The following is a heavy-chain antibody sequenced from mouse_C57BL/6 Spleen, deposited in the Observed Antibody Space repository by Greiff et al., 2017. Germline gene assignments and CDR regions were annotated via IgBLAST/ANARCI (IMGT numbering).Heavy chain of an antibody. D-gene: IGHD2-4*01. J-gene: IGHJ4*01. CDR2: IHPNSGST. Sequence: QVQLKQPGAELVKPGASVKLSCKASGYTFTSYWMHWVKQRPGQGLEWIGMIHPNSGSTNYNEKFKSKATLTVDKSSSTAYMQLSSLTSEDSAVYYCRFYYENAMDYWGQGTSVTVSS. V-gene: IGHV1-64*01. CDR1: GYTFTSYW. CDR3: RFYYENAMDY.